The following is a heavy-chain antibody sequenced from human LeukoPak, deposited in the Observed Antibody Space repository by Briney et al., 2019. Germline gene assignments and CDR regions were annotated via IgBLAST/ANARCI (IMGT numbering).Heavy chain of an antibody. CDR3: ARVFDGMATIKYYYYMDV. D-gene: IGHD5-24*01. CDR2: IYTSGST. J-gene: IGHJ6*03. Sequence: NPSETLSLTCTVSGGSISSGSYYWSWIRQPAGKGLEWIGRIYTSGSTNYNPSLKSRVTISVDTSKNQFSLKLSSVTAADTAVYYCARVFDGMATIKYYYYMDVWGKGTTVTISS. CDR1: GGSISSGSYY. V-gene: IGHV4-61*02.